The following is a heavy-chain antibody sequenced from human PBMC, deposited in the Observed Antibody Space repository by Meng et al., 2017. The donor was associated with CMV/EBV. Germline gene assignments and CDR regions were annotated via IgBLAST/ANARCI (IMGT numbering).Heavy chain of an antibody. Sequence: RRRDYWGWVRQPPGKGLEWIGSIYYSGSTYYNPSLKSRVTISVDTSKNQFSLKLSSVTAADTAVYYCARLNRIPIVVVPAAIGPFDYWGQGTLVTVSS. CDR3: ARLNRIPIVVVPAAIGPFDY. D-gene: IGHD2-2*01. CDR2: IYYSGST. V-gene: IGHV4-39*01. CDR1: RRRDY. J-gene: IGHJ4*02.